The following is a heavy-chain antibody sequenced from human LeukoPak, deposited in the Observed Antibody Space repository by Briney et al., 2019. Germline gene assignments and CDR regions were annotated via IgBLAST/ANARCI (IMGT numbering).Heavy chain of an antibody. CDR1: GGSISSYY. J-gene: IGHJ3*02. Sequence: SETLSLTCTISGGSISSYYWSWIRQPPGKGLEWIGYIYYSGSTNYNPSLKSRVTLSVDTSKSQFSLKLSSVTAADTAVYFCARDPYYYDSGGYFGDDAFDIWGQGTMVTVSS. CDR2: IYYSGST. CDR3: ARDPYYYDSGGYFGDDAFDI. V-gene: IGHV4-59*01. D-gene: IGHD3-22*01.